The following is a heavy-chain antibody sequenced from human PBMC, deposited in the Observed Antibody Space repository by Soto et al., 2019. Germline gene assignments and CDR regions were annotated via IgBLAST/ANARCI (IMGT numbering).Heavy chain of an antibody. CDR2: ISDHNGNT. CDR3: ARGRYGGY. V-gene: IGHV1-18*01. D-gene: IGHD3-10*01. Sequence: QVHLVQSGAEVRKPGASVKVSCKGSGYTFTSYGITWVRQAPGQGLEWMGWISDHNGNTNYAQKLQGRDTVTRDTSTSTAYMELRSLRSDDTAVYYCARGRYGGYWGQGALVTVSS. CDR1: GYTFTSYG. J-gene: IGHJ4*02.